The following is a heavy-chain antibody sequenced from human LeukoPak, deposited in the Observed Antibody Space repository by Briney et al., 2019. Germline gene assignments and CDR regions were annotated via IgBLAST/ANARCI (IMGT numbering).Heavy chain of an antibody. D-gene: IGHD3-22*01. CDR2: IGWDGGTT. CDR1: GFTFANFA. J-gene: IGHJ4*02. CDR3: AKDSSGFYFLDH. V-gene: IGHV3-43D*04. Sequence: GGFLRLSCAGSGFTFANFAMHWVRQAPGEGLEWVSLIGWDGGTTYYADSVKGRFAISRDNSKNSLYLQMNSLRAEDTAFYYCAKDSSGFYFLDHWGQGTLVTVSS.